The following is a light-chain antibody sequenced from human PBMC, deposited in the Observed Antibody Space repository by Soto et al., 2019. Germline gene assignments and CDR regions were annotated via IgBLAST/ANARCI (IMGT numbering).Light chain of an antibody. CDR2: DAS. CDR1: QSVSSY. J-gene: IGKJ3*01. CDR3: HQRSNWPT. Sequence: EIVLTQSPATLSLSPGERATLSCRASQSVSSYLAWYQQKPGQAPRLLIYDASNRATGIPARFSGSGSGTDFTLTISSLEPEDFALYYCHQRSNWPTFGPGTKVDIK. V-gene: IGKV3-11*01.